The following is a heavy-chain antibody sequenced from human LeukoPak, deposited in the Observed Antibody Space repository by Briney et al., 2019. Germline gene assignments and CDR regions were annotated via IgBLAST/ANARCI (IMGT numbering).Heavy chain of an antibody. D-gene: IGHD5-24*01. CDR3: ARDQKMDAFDI. Sequence: GASVKVSCKSSGYTFSTYWLHWLRQAPGQGLEWMGWMNPNSGNTGYAQKFQGRVTITRNTSISTAYMELSSLRSEDTAVYYCARDQKMDAFDIWGQGTMVTVSS. CDR2: MNPNSGNT. V-gene: IGHV1-8*03. J-gene: IGHJ3*02. CDR1: GYTFSTYW.